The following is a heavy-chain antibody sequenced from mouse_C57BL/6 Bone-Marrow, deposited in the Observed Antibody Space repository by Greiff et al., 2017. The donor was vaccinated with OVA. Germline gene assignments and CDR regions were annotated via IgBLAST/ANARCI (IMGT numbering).Heavy chain of an antibody. D-gene: IGHD2-4*01. V-gene: IGHV14-4*01. Sequence: EVQRVESGAELVRPGASVKLSCTASGFNIKDDYIHWVKQRPEQGLEWIGWIDPENGDTEYASKFQGKATITADTSSNTAYLQLSSLTSEDTAVYYCTSYDYERGTWFAYWGQGTLVTVSA. CDR2: IDPENGDT. J-gene: IGHJ3*01. CDR1: GFNIKDDY. CDR3: TSYDYERGTWFAY.